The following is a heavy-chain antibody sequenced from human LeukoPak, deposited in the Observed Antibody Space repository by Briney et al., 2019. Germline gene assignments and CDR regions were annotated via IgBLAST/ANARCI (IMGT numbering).Heavy chain of an antibody. CDR3: ARTVRITISGVLADNWFDP. V-gene: IGHV4-59*08. J-gene: IGHJ5*02. D-gene: IGHD3-3*01. CDR2: IYYSGST. Sequence: SETLSLTCTVSGGSISSYYWSWIRQPPGKGLEWIGYIYYSGSTNYNPSLKSRVTISVDTSKNQFSLKLSSVTAADTAVYYCARTVRITISGVLADNWFDPWGQGTLLTVSS. CDR1: GGSISSYY.